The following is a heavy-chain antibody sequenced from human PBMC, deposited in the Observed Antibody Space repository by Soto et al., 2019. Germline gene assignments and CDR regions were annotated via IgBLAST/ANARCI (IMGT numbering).Heavy chain of an antibody. V-gene: IGHV2-5*02. D-gene: IGHD3-10*01. Sequence: QITLKESGPTLVKPTQTLTLTCTFSGFSLSTSGEAVGWLRQPPGKALEWLALIYWADDKRYSPSLKSRLTITQDTSKNQVVLTMTNMDPVDTATDYCAHRFASGSYFKRYFDYWGQGTLVTVSS. CDR1: GFSLSTSGEA. J-gene: IGHJ4*02. CDR3: AHRFASGSYFKRYFDY. CDR2: IYWADDK.